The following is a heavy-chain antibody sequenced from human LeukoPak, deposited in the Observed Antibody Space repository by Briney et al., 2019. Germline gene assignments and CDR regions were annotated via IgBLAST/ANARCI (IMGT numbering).Heavy chain of an antibody. J-gene: IGHJ4*02. CDR2: ISSSSSTI. D-gene: IGHD3-22*01. V-gene: IGHV3-48*04. CDR3: ARPQNFYDIYFDY. Sequence: GGSLRLSCAASGFTFSSYSMNWVRQAPGKGLEWVSYISSSSSTIYYADSVKGRFTISRDNAKNSLYLQMNSLRAEDTAVYYCARPQNFYDIYFDYWGQGTLVTVSS. CDR1: GFTFSSYS.